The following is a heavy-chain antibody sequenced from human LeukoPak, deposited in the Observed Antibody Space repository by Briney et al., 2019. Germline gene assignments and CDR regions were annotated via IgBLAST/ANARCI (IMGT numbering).Heavy chain of an antibody. CDR3: ARGSGWYYFDY. D-gene: IGHD6-19*01. CDR2: IYYSGST. Sequence: SETLSLTCTVSGGSISSYYWSWIRQPPGKGLEWIGYIYYSGSTNYNPSLKSRVTISVDTSRNQFSLKLSSVTAADTAVYYCARGSGWYYFDYWGQGTLVTVSS. V-gene: IGHV4-59*01. J-gene: IGHJ4*02. CDR1: GGSISSYY.